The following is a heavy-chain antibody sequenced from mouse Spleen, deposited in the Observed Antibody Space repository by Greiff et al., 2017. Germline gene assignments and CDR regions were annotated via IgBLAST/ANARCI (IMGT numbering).Heavy chain of an antibody. J-gene: IGHJ4*01. D-gene: IGHD4-1*01. CDR3: ARELTGTHFGYAMDY. CDR1: GYTFTSYW. V-gene: IGHV1-55*01. CDR2: IYPGSGST. Sequence: QVQLQQPGAELVKPGASVKMSCKASGYTFTSYWITWVKQRPGQGLEWIGDIYPGSGSTNYNEKFKSKATLTVDTSSSTAYMQLSSLTSEDSAVYYCARELTGTHFGYAMDYWGQGTSVTVSS.